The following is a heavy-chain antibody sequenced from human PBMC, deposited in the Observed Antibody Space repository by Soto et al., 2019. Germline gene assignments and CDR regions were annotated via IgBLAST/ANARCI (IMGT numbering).Heavy chain of an antibody. J-gene: IGHJ6*03. D-gene: IGHD6-6*01. CDR3: AKDQGDSSSSPFYYYYYYMDV. CDR2: ISGSGGST. V-gene: IGHV3-23*01. Sequence: PGGSLRLSCAASGFTFSSYAMSWVRQAPGKGLEWVSAISGSGGSTYYADSVKGRFTISRDNSKNTLYLQMNSLRAEDTAVYYCAKDQGDSSSSPFYYYYYYMDVWGKGTTVTVSS. CDR1: GFTFSSYA.